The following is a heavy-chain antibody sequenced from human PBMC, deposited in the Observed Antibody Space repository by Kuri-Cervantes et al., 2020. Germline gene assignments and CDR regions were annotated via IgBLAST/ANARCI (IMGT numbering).Heavy chain of an antibody. J-gene: IGHJ6*02. CDR2: ISYDGSNK. CDR1: GFTFSSYA. CDR3: ARRWEL. V-gene: IGHV3-30-3*01. D-gene: IGHD1-26*01. Sequence: GESLKISCAASGFTFSSYAMHWVRQAPGKGLEWVAVISYDGSNKYYADSVKGRFTISRDNSKNTLYLQMNSLRAEDTAVYYCARRWELWGQGTTVTVSS.